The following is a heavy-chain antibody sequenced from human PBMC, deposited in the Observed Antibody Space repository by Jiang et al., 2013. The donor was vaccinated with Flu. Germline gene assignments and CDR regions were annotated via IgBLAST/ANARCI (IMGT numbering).Heavy chain of an antibody. CDR2: ISSSSSYI. V-gene: IGHV3-21*01. D-gene: IGHD3-3*01. CDR1: GFTFSSYS. J-gene: IGHJ4*02. CDR3: ARGYDFGGIDY. Sequence: QLLESGGGLVKPGGSLRLSCAASGFTFSSYSMNWVRQAPGKGLEWVSSISSSSSYIYYADSLKGRFTISRDNAKNSLYLQMNSLRAEDTAVYYCARGYDFGGIDYWGQGTLVTVSS.